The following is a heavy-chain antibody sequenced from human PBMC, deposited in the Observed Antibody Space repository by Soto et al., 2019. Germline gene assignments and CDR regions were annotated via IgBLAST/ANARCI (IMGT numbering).Heavy chain of an antibody. J-gene: IGHJ6*02. D-gene: IGHD6-13*01. CDR2: ISYDGSNK. CDR3: AKDRIAAAGTDYYYYGMGV. CDR1: GFTFSSYG. V-gene: IGHV3-30*18. Sequence: QVQLVESGGGVVQPGRSLRLSCAASGFTFSSYGMHWVRQAPGKGLAWVAVISYDGSNKYYADSVKGRFTISRDNSKNTLYLQMNSLRAEDTAVYYCAKDRIAAAGTDYYYYGMGVWGQATTVTVSS.